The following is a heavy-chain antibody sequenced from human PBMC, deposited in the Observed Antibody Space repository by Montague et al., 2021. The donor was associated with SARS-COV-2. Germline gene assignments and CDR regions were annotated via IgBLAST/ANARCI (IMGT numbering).Heavy chain of an antibody. CDR2: IYYSGST. Sequence: TLSLTCTVSGGSISSGGCYWSWIRQHPGKGLEWIGYIYYSGSTYYNPSLKSRVTISVDTSKNQFSLKLSSVTAADTAVYYCAREGGLRYFDWLLRSDYYYYGMDVWGQGTTVTVSS. CDR3: AREGGLRYFDWLLRSDYYYYGMDV. V-gene: IGHV4-31*03. D-gene: IGHD3-9*01. CDR1: GGSISSGGCY. J-gene: IGHJ6*02.